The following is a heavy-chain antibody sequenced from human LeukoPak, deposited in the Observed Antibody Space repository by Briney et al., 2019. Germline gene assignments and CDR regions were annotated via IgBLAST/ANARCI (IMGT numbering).Heavy chain of an antibody. CDR1: GFTFSSYV. CDR3: AREQLVPARGADY. D-gene: IGHD2-2*01. CDR2: ISYDGSNK. Sequence: PGGSLRLSCAASGFTFSSYVMHWVRQAPGKGLEWVAIISYDGSNKYYADSVKGRFTISRDNSKNTLYLQMNSLRAEDTAVYYCAREQLVPARGADYWGQGTLVTVSS. V-gene: IGHV3-30*04. J-gene: IGHJ4*02.